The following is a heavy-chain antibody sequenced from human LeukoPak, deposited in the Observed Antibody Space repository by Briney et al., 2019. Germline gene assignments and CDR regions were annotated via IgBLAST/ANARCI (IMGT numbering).Heavy chain of an antibody. CDR1: GYTFTSYY. J-gene: IGHJ4*02. D-gene: IGHD1-26*01. V-gene: IGHV1-46*01. CDR3: ARVVRSGEFDY. CDR2: INPSGGST. Sequence: ASVKVSCKASGYTFTSYYIHWVRQAPGQGLEWMGIINPSGGSTSYAQKFQGRVTMTRDTSTSTVYMELSSLRSEDTAVYYCARVVRSGEFDYWGQGTLVTVSS.